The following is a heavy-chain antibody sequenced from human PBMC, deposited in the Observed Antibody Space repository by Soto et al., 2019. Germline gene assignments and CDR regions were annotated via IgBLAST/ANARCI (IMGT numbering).Heavy chain of an antibody. CDR3: VIDQRTYYYDSRYYFDY. CDR1: GFTFSSYA. CDR2: ISYDGSNK. Sequence: PGGSLRLSCAASGFTFSSYAMHWVRQAPGKGLEWVAVISYDGSNKYYADSVKGRFTISRDNSKNTLYLQMNSLRAEDTAVYYCVIDQRTYYYDSRYYFDYGGQGTLVTVSS. D-gene: IGHD3-22*01. V-gene: IGHV3-30-3*01. J-gene: IGHJ4*02.